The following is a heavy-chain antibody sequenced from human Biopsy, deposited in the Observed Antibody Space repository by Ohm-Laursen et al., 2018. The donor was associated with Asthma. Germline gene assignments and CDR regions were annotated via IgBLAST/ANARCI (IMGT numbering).Heavy chain of an antibody. V-gene: IGHV3-11*06. J-gene: IGHJ3*01. Sequence: SLRLSFAASGFTFSHYNMNWVRQAPGKGLEWVSFIDSRSFSTTYADSVKGRFTISRDNAKNSLYLQMDGLRAEDTGTYYCATVYDSRRHDAFDVWGQGTMVTVSS. CDR3: ATVYDSRRHDAFDV. CDR1: GFTFSHYN. D-gene: IGHD3-22*01. CDR2: IDSRSFST.